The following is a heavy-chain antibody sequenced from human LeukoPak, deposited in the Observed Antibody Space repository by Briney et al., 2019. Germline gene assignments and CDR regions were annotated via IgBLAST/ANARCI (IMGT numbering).Heavy chain of an antibody. CDR1: GFTFSSYS. D-gene: IGHD6-13*01. CDR3: ARVGDSSSPWGSGFDY. V-gene: IGHV3-21*01. CDR2: ISSSGSYI. Sequence: GGSLRLSCAASGFTFSSYSMNWVRQAPGKGLEWVSSISSSGSYIYYADSVKGRFTISRDNAKNSLYLQMNSLRAEDTAVYYCARVGDSSSPWGSGFDYWGQGTLVTVSS. J-gene: IGHJ4*02.